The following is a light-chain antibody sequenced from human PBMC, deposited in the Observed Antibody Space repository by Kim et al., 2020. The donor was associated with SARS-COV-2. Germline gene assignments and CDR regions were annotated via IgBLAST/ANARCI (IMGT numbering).Light chain of an antibody. V-gene: IGKV3-15*01. CDR1: QSFSTK. Sequence: VSPGGRATLSCRASQSFSTKLAWYQQKVGQAPRLLIYDASTRATDIPARFSGSGSGTEFTLTISSLQPEDVAVYYCQQYDIWPITFGQGTRLEIK. J-gene: IGKJ5*01. CDR3: QQYDIWPIT. CDR2: DAS.